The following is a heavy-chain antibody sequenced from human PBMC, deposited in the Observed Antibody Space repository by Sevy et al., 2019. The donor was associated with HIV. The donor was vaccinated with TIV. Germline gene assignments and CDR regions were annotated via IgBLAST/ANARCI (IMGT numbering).Heavy chain of an antibody. CDR2: IYYSGST. CDR3: ARHGSTPFFNWFDP. V-gene: IGHV4-39*01. J-gene: IGHJ5*02. CDR1: GGSISSSSYY. Sequence: SETLSLTCTVSGGSISSSSYYWGWIRQPPGKGLEWIGSIYYSGSTYYNPSLKSRFTISVDTSKNQFSLKLSSVTAADTAVYYCARHGSTPFFNWFDPWGQGTLVTVSS. D-gene: IGHD3-3*01.